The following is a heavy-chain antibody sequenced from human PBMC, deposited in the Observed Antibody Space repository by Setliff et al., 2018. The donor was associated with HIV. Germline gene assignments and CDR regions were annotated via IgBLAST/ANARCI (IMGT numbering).Heavy chain of an antibody. Sequence: SETLSLTCTVSGASMTSYYWTWIRQPPGKGLEWIGNIFYSGSTNYNPSLKSRVTISLDTSKNQFSLKLSSVTAADTAVYFCARVNTMVRGLDYWGQGTRVTVSS. J-gene: IGHJ4*02. CDR1: GASMTSYY. D-gene: IGHD3-10*01. V-gene: IGHV4-59*01. CDR3: ARVNTMVRGLDY. CDR2: IFYSGST.